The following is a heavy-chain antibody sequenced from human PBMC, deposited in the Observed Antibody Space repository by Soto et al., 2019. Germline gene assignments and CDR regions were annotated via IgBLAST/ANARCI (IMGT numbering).Heavy chain of an antibody. V-gene: IGHV6-1*01. CDR2: TYYRSKWYD. CDR3: AREDSSRWSGWLGS. CDR1: GDSVSSNSAA. D-gene: IGHD6-13*01. J-gene: IGHJ5*01. Sequence: QTVSLTCAISGDSVSSNSAAWNWIRQSPSRGLEWLGRTYYRSKWYDDYAVSVKSRITINPDTSKNQFSLQLNSVTPEATAVYYCAREDSSRWSGWLGSWGQGTLVTVCS.